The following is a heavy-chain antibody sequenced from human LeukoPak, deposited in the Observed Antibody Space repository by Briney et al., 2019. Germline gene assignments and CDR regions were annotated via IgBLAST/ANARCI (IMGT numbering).Heavy chain of an antibody. V-gene: IGHV4-4*02. J-gene: IGHJ5*02. CDR1: GGSISSSNW. Sequence: SGTLSLTCAVSGGSISSSNWWSWVRQPPGGGLEWIGGIYHSGSTNYNPSLKSRVTISVDKSKNQFSLKLSSVTAADTAVYYCAREGYSGYDRWFDPWGQGTLVTVSS. CDR3: AREGYSGYDRWFDP. CDR2: IYHSGST. D-gene: IGHD5-12*01.